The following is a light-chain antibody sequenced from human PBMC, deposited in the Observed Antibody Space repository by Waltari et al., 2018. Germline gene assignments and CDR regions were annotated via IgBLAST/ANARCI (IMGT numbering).Light chain of an antibody. CDR2: DVR. CDR3: SSYTHSSVI. Sequence: QSALTQPRSVSGSPGQSVTIPCPGSSRDVGFYHYGPWYQQHPGKAPKFIIYDVRERPSGVPDRFSGSKSGNTASLTISGLQAEDEADYFCSSYTHSSVIFGGGAKLTVL. V-gene: IGLV2-11*01. J-gene: IGLJ2*01. CDR1: SRDVGFYHY.